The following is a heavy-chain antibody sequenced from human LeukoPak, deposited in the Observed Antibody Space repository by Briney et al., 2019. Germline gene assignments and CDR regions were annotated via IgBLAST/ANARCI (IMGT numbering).Heavy chain of an antibody. CDR1: GCTFTGYF. J-gene: IGHJ5*02. CDR3: ARRGAEYTSSSYGWFDP. D-gene: IGHD6-6*01. Sequence: ASVNVSCKSSGCTFTGYFIHWVRQAPGQGLEWMGWINPNSGGTIYAQNFQGRVTMTRDTSMSKIYMELTRLTSDDTAVYYCARRGAEYTSSSYGWFDPWGQGTLVTVSS. V-gene: IGHV1-2*02. CDR2: INPNSGGT.